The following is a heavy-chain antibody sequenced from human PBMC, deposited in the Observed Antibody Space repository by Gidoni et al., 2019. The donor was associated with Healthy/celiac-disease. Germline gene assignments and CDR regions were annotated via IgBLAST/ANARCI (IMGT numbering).Heavy chain of an antibody. J-gene: IGHJ6*02. V-gene: IGHV3-11*06. D-gene: IGHD3-3*01. CDR1: GFTFSDYY. CDR2: ISSSSSYT. CDR3: ARESRFLEWLLPYYGMDV. Sequence: QVQLVESGGGLVKPGGSLRLSCAASGFTFSDYYRSWIRQAPGKGLEWVSYISSSSSYTNYADSVKGRFTISRDNAKNSLYLQMNSLRAEDTAVYYCARESRFLEWLLPYYGMDVWGQGTTVTVSS.